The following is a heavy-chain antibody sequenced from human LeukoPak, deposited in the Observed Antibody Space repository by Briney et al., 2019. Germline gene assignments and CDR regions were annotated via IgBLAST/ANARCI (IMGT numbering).Heavy chain of an antibody. CDR3: ARGEVATGPDYYYYYGMDV. Sequence: GASVKVSCKASGYTFTSYGISWVRQAPGQGLEWMGWISAYNGNTNHAQKLQGRVTMTTDTSTTTAFMELRSLRSEDTAVYYCARGEVATGPDYYYYYGMDVWGQGTTVTVSS. CDR2: ISAYNGNT. V-gene: IGHV1-18*01. D-gene: IGHD5-24*01. CDR1: GYTFTSYG. J-gene: IGHJ6*02.